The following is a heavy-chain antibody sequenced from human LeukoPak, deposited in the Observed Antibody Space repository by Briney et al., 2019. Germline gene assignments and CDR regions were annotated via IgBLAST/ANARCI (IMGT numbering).Heavy chain of an antibody. Sequence: SETLSLTCTGSGGSISSYYWSWIRQLAGKGLEWIGRIHTSGSTNYNPSLKSRVTMSVDTSKNQFSLKLSPVTAADTAVYYCAGIAAAGHAEYFQHWGQGTLVTVSS. CDR1: GGSISSYY. CDR3: AGIAAAGHAEYFQH. V-gene: IGHV4-4*07. CDR2: IHTSGST. J-gene: IGHJ1*01. D-gene: IGHD6-13*01.